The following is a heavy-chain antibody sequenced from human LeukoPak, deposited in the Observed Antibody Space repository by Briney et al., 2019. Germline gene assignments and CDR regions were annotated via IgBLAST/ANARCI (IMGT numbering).Heavy chain of an antibody. D-gene: IGHD3-3*01. V-gene: IGHV1-69*05. Sequence: SVKVSCKASGGTFSSYAISWVQQAPGQGLEWMGGIIPIFGTANYAQKFQGRVTITTDESTSTAYMELSSLRSEDTAVYYCARGPYYDFWSGYPKIQNWFDPWGQGTLVTVSS. CDR1: GGTFSSYA. CDR3: ARGPYYDFWSGYPKIQNWFDP. J-gene: IGHJ5*02. CDR2: IIPIFGTA.